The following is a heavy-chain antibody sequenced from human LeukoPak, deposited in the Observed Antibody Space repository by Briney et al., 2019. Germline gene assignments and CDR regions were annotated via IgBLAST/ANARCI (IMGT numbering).Heavy chain of an antibody. J-gene: IGHJ5*01. CDR2: VSDSGST. CDR3: AREILRNDGYNYDS. D-gene: IGHD5-24*01. V-gene: IGHV4-61*01. CDR1: GGSLSSGSHY. Sequence: SETLSLTCTVSGGSLSSGSHYWTWIRQPPGKGLEYIGYVSDSGSTNYNPSLKNRVTISVDTSKNQFSLKLTPVTAADTAVYYCAREILRNDGYNYDSWGQGTLVTVSS.